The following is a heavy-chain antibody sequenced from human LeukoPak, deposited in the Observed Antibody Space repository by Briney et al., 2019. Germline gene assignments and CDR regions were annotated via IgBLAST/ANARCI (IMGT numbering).Heavy chain of an antibody. CDR1: GFTFSSYA. J-gene: IGHJ4*02. D-gene: IGHD6-13*01. CDR2: ISYDGSNK. Sequence: GGSLRLSCAASGFTFSSYAMHWVRQAPGKGLEWVAVISYDGSNKYYADSVKGRFTISRDNSKNTLYLQMNSLRAEDTAVYYCAREGYSSSWYWVDYWGQGTLVTVSS. V-gene: IGHV3-30-3*01. CDR3: AREGYSSSWYWVDY.